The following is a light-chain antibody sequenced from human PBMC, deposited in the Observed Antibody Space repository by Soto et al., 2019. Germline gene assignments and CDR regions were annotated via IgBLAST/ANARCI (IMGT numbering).Light chain of an antibody. J-gene: IGKJ5*01. CDR1: QSVSIY. V-gene: IGKV3-11*01. CDR2: DAS. CDR3: QQRSNWPPIT. Sequence: EFVLTQSPATLSFSPGERATLSCRASQSVSIYLAWYQQRPGQAPRLLIYDASNRATGIPARFSGSGSGTDFTLTISSLEPEDFAVYYCQQRSNWPPITFGQGTRLEIK.